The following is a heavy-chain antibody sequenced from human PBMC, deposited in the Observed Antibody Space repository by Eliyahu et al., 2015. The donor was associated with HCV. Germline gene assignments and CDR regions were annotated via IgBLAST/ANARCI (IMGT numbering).Heavy chain of an antibody. J-gene: IGHJ5*02. CDR3: ASGGGGIAVTGTGGWFDP. D-gene: IGHD6-19*01. CDR1: XGSITXYX. V-gene: IGHV4-59*01. CDR2: IHYRGXA. Sequence: QVQLQESGPGLVKSSXTLSLTCTVXXGSITXYXWSWIRQPPGKGLEWIGYIHYRGXANYNPXLKSRVTISIDTSNNQFXLKLTSVTAADTAMYYCASGGGGIAVTGTGGWFDPWGQGTLVTVSS.